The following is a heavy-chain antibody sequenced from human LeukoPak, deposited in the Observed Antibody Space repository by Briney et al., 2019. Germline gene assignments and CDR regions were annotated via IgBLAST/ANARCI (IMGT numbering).Heavy chain of an antibody. CDR3: ASPGRWRTAPYYYYYMDV. D-gene: IGHD5-24*01. J-gene: IGHJ6*03. CDR2: INPNSGGT. CDR1: GYTFTGYY. V-gene: IGHV1-2*02. Sequence: ASVKVSCKASGYTFTGYYMHWVRQAPGQGLEWMGWINPNSGGTNYAQKFQGRVTMTRDTSISTAYMELSRLRSDDTAVYYCASPGRWRTAPYYYYYMDVWGKGTTVTVSS.